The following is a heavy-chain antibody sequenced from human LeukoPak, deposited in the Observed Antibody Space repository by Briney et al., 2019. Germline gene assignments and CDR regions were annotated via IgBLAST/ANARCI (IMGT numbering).Heavy chain of an antibody. CDR3: ATFRYCSGGSCYSPP. J-gene: IGHJ5*02. CDR2: INSDGSST. D-gene: IGHD2-15*01. CDR1: GFTFSSYW. Sequence: PGGSRRLSCAASGFTFSSYWMHWVRQAPGKGLVWVSRINSDGSSTSYADSVKGRFTISRDNAKNTLYLQMNSLRAEDTAVYYCATFRYCSGGSCYSPPWGQGTLVTVSS. V-gene: IGHV3-74*01.